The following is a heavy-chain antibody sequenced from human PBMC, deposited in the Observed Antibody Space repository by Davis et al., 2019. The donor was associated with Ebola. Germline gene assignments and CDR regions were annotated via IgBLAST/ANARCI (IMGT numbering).Heavy chain of an antibody. V-gene: IGHV3-48*02. Sequence: GESLKISCAASGFTFSSYSMNWVRQAPGKGLEWVSYISSSSSTIYYADSLKGRFTISRDNSKNTLYLQVNSLRNEDTAVYYCARGDKTDYWGQGTQVIVSS. CDR2: ISSSSSTI. CDR1: GFTFSSYS. CDR3: ARGDKTDY. J-gene: IGHJ4*02.